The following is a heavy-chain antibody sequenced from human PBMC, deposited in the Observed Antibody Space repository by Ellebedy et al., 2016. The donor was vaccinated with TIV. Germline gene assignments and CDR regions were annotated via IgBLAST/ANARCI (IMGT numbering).Heavy chain of an antibody. Sequence: GESLKISCASAGFNFRNYAIHWVRQAPGKGLEWVALMSYDGSITYYADSMKGRFTISRDNSKNTLYLQMNSLRAEDTAVYFCARDGVWFGELSVWDYWGQGTLVTVSS. V-gene: IGHV3-30-3*01. CDR3: ARDGVWFGELSVWDY. J-gene: IGHJ4*02. D-gene: IGHD3-10*01. CDR2: MSYDGSIT. CDR1: GFNFRNYA.